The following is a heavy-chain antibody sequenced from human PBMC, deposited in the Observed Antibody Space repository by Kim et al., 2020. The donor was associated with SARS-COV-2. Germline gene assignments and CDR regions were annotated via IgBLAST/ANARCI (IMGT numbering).Heavy chain of an antibody. D-gene: IGHD3-10*01. V-gene: IGHV4-39*01. Sequence: SETLSLTCTVSGGSISSSSYYWGWIRQPPGKGLEWIGSIYYSGSTYYNPSLKSRVTISVDTSKNQFSLKLSSVTAADTAVYYCARRGRITMVRGPLYWYFDLWGRGTLVTVSS. J-gene: IGHJ2*01. CDR1: GGSISSSSYY. CDR3: ARRGRITMVRGPLYWYFDL. CDR2: IYYSGST.